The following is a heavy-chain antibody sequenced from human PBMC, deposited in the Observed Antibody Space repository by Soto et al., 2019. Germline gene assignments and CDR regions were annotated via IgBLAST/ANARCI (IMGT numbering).Heavy chain of an antibody. J-gene: IGHJ6*02. D-gene: IGHD2-15*01. CDR2: ISAYNGNT. CDR3: ARESVVVVAADYYYYGRDV. CDR1: GYTFAGYG. V-gene: IGHV1-18*01. Sequence: SVKVACKASGYTFAGYGISWVRQAPGQGLEWMGWISAYNGNTNDAQKLKGRVTMTTDTSTSTAYMELRSLRSDDTAVYYCARESVVVVAADYYYYGRDVWGQGTTVTVSS.